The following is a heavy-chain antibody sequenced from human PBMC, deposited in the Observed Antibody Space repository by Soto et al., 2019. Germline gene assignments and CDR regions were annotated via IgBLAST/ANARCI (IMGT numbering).Heavy chain of an antibody. V-gene: IGHV3-30*18. Sequence: QVQMVESGGGVVHPGRSLRLSCVASGFTFSTYDIHWVRQAPGKGLEGVAVTSYDGSKRYYADSVVGRFTISRDNSKNTVDLQMNSLRAEDTAIYYCAKGEYLYDSRGALDPWGQGTLVTVSS. CDR1: GFTFSTYD. J-gene: IGHJ5*02. CDR2: TSYDGSKR. D-gene: IGHD3-22*01. CDR3: AKGEYLYDSRGALDP.